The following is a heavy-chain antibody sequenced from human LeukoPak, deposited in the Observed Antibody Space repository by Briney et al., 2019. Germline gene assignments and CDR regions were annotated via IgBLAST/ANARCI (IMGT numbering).Heavy chain of an antibody. V-gene: IGHV3-53*01. CDR1: EFSVSTNY. D-gene: IGHD4-17*01. Sequence: PGGSLRLSCAASEFSVSTNYMNWVRQAPGKGLEWVSVIYSGGSTYYADSAKGRFTISRDNSKNTLYLQMNSLRAEDTAVYYCAVNGDSLQFDYWGQGTLVTVSS. CDR3: AVNGDSLQFDY. J-gene: IGHJ4*02. CDR2: IYSGGST.